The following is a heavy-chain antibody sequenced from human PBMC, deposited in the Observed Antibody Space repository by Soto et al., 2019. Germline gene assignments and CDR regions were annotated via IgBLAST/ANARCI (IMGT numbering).Heavy chain of an antibody. V-gene: IGHV3-23*01. CDR1: GFTFGTYA. Sequence: PGGSLRLSCQASGFTFGTYAMSWVRQAPGKRLEWVALVQSNHVTYYADSVRGRFTVSRDNSKNTAYLQMDSLRVEDTALYYCAKWLRGGSYYCDFWGQGAMVTVSS. CDR3: AKWLRGGSYYCDF. J-gene: IGHJ4*02. D-gene: IGHD5-12*01. CDR2: VQSNHVT.